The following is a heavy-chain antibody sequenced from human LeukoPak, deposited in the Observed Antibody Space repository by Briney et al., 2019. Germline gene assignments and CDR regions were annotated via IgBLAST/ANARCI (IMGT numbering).Heavy chain of an antibody. D-gene: IGHD4-17*01. Sequence: ASVKVSCKASGYTFTSYGISWVRQAPGQGLEWMGWISAYNGNTNYAQKLQGRVTMTTDTSTSTAYMELRSLRSDDTAVYYCARVGPDYGDYMIEYYFDYWGQGTLVTVSS. CDR2: ISAYNGNT. J-gene: IGHJ4*02. V-gene: IGHV1-18*01. CDR1: GYTFTSYG. CDR3: ARVGPDYGDYMIEYYFDY.